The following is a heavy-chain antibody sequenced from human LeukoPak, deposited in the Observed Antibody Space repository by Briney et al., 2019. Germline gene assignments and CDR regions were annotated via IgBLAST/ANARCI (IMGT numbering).Heavy chain of an antibody. CDR3: AREVVSIPSYFES. Sequence: GGSLRLSCAASGFTVSSSYMYWVRQAPGKGLEWVSFFYRGDSTYYAESVRGRFTISGDNSKNTLYLLMNSLIPEDTAVYYCAREVVSIPSYFESWGQGTLVTVSS. CDR2: FYRGDST. D-gene: IGHD2-15*01. J-gene: IGHJ4*02. V-gene: IGHV3-53*01. CDR1: GFTVSSSY.